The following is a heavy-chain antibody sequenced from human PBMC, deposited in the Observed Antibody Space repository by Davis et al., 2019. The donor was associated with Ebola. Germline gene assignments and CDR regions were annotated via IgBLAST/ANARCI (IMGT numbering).Heavy chain of an antibody. V-gene: IGHV1-3*01. CDR1: GYTFTSYA. Sequence: AASVKVSCKASGYTFTSYAMHWVRQAPGQRLEWMGWINAGNGNTKYSQKFQGRVTITRDTSASTAYMELSSLRSEDTAVYYCARDWDELLYETSATQAKTFDYWGQGTLVTVSS. CDR3: ARDWDELLYETSATQAKTFDY. D-gene: IGHD2-2*02. CDR2: INAGNGNT. J-gene: IGHJ4*02.